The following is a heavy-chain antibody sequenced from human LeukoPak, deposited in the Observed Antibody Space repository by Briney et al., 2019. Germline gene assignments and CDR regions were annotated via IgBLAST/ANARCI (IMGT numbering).Heavy chain of an antibody. CDR3: AREMATIKGGLDY. CDR2: MNPNSGNT. D-gene: IGHD5-24*01. Sequence: ASVKVSCKTSGYTFTSYDINWVRQATGQGLEWMGWMNPNSGNTGYAQKFQGRVTITRNTSISTAYMELSSLRSEDTAVYYCAREMATIKGGLDYWGQGTLVTVSS. J-gene: IGHJ4*02. V-gene: IGHV1-8*03. CDR1: GYTFTSYD.